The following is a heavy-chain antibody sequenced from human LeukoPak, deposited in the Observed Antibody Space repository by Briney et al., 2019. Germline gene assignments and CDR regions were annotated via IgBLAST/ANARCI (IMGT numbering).Heavy chain of an antibody. D-gene: IGHD1-26*01. V-gene: IGHV4-59*01. CDR2: IYYSGST. J-gene: IGHJ4*02. Sequence: PSETLSLTCTVSGGSISSYYWSWIRQPPGKGLEWIGYIYYSGSTNYNPSLKSRVTISVDTSKNQFSLKLNSVTAADTAVYYCARDLGGSYSSYSDSWGLGTLVTVSS. CDR3: ARDLGGSYSSYSDS. CDR1: GGSISSYY.